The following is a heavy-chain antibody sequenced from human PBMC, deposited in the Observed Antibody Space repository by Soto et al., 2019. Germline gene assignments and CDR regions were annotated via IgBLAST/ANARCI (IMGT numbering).Heavy chain of an antibody. D-gene: IGHD3-22*01. V-gene: IGHV3-15*01. Sequence: SWVRQAPGKGLEWVGRIKSKTDGGTTDYAAPVKGRFTISRDDSKNTLYLQMNSLKTEDTAVYYCTTDLTYYYDSSGYRYAFDIWGQGTMVTVSS. CDR2: IKSKTDGGTT. J-gene: IGHJ3*02. CDR3: TTDLTYYYDSSGYRYAFDI.